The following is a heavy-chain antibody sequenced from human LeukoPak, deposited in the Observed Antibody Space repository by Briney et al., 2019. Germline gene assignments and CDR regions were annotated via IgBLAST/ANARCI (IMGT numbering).Heavy chain of an antibody. V-gene: IGHV4-31*03. CDR3: ARDGLHCSSTSCYPLYGMDV. J-gene: IGHJ6*02. Sequence: TSETLSLTCTVSGGSISTSSYYWSWIRQHPGKGLEWIGYIYYSGSTYYNPSLKSRVTISVDTSKNQFSLKLSSVTAADTAVYYCARDGLHCSSTSCYPLYGMDVWGQGTTVTVSS. D-gene: IGHD2-2*01. CDR1: GGSISTSSYY. CDR2: IYYSGST.